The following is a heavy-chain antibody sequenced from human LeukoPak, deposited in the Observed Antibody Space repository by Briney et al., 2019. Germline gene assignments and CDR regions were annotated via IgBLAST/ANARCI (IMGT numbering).Heavy chain of an antibody. CDR3: AKDSPVRSSPFDP. D-gene: IGHD6-13*01. J-gene: IGHJ5*02. Sequence: GSLRLSCAASGFTFSSYGVHWVRQAPGKGLEWVAVIWYDGSNKYYADSVKGRFTISRDNSKNTLYLQMNSLRAEDTAVYYCAKDSPVRSSPFDPWGQGTLVTVSS. V-gene: IGHV3-33*06. CDR1: GFTFSSYG. CDR2: IWYDGSNK.